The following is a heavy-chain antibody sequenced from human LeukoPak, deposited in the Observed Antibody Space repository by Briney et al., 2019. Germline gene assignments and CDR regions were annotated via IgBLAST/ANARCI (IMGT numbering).Heavy chain of an antibody. D-gene: IGHD5-24*01. V-gene: IGHV3-7*01. Sequence: GGSLTLSCGASGFTFCGNWMSWVRQAPGEGLEWVASINPDGSQKLYVDSVKGRFTISRDNTKSSLYLQMNSLGAEDTAMYYCAKLLGTATTYDSWGQGTRVTVPS. CDR3: AKLLGTATTYDS. J-gene: IGHJ4*02. CDR1: GFTFCGNW. CDR2: INPDGSQK.